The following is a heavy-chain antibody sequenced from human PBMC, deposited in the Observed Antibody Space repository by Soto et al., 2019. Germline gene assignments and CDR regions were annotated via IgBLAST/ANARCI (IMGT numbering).Heavy chain of an antibody. D-gene: IGHD6-19*01. J-gene: IGHJ3*02. Sequence: GGSLRLSCAASGFTFSSYWMSWVRQAPGRGLEWVATIKQSGSGTYYADSVKGRFTISRDDAKNTLYLQMNSLRAEDTAVYYCAKDGVWQWLSDAFDIWGQGTMVTVSS. CDR2: IKQSGSGT. V-gene: IGHV3-7*03. CDR1: GFTFSSYW. CDR3: AKDGVWQWLSDAFDI.